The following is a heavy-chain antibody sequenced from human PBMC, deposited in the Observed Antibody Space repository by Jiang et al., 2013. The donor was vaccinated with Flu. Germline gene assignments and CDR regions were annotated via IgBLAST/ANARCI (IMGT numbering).Heavy chain of an antibody. Sequence: PGLVKPSETLSLTCTVSGDSISSYYWNWIRQPPGKGLEWIAYISYSGYTNYNPSLQSRVTISVDTSKNQFSLKLSSVTAADTAVYYCARMSGSYPFDYWGQGTLVTVSS. J-gene: IGHJ4*02. V-gene: IGHV4-59*01. CDR3: ARMSGSYPFDY. D-gene: IGHD1-26*01. CDR2: ISYSGYT. CDR1: GDSISSYY.